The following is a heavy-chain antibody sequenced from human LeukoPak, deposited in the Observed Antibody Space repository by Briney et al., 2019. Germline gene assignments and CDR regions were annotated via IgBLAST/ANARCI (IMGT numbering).Heavy chain of an antibody. CDR2: IHTSGNT. J-gene: IGHJ4*02. CDR3: VRDWNGDYFDY. D-gene: IGHD1-1*01. Sequence: SQTLSLTCIVSGDSVSSGTYYWTWLRQPAGKGLEWIGRIHTSGNTNYSPSLKSRVTISQDTSKNQFSLRLTSVTAADTAVYYCVRDWNGDYFDYWGQGTLATVSS. V-gene: IGHV4-61*02. CDR1: GDSVSSGTYY.